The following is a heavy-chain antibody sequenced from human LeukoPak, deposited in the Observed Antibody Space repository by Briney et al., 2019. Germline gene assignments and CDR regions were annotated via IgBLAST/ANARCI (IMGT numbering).Heavy chain of an antibody. D-gene: IGHD5-18*01. V-gene: IGHV4-39*01. CDR1: GGSISSRSYY. CDR3: ASLYGYSYGNFDY. CDR2: IYYSGST. J-gene: IGHJ4*02. Sequence: SETLSLTCTVSGGSISSRSYYWGWIRQPPGKGLEWMGSIYYSGSTSYNPSLKSRVTISVDTSKNQFSLRLSSVTAADTAVYYCASLYGYSYGNFDYWGQGTLVTVSS.